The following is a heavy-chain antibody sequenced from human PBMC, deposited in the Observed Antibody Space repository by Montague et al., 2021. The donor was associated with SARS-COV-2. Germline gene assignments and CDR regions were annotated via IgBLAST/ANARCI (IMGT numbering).Heavy chain of an antibody. CDR2: ISDTGSTI. V-gene: IGHV3-11*01. D-gene: IGHD4-23*01. CDR3: AKALMTYGGNSPVDQ. Sequence: SLSLSLAASGFPFSDYYMNWIRQAPGKGLEWISYISDTGSTIYYADSVKGRFAVSRDNTKNSLYLQMNSLRAEDTAVYYCAKALMTYGGNSPVDQWGQGTLVTVSS. CDR1: GFPFSDYY. J-gene: IGHJ4*02.